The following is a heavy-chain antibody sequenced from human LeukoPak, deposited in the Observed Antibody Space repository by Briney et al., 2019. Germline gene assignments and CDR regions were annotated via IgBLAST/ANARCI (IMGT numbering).Heavy chain of an antibody. V-gene: IGHV3-48*03. CDR3: ARDRGSGCSCLFDY. CDR1: GFTFSSYE. D-gene: IGHD2-15*01. J-gene: IGHJ4*02. CDR2: FSSSGSTI. Sequence: GGSLRLSCAASGFTFSSYEMNWVRQAPGKGLEWVSYFSSSGSTIYYADSVKGRFTISRDNAKNSLYLQMNSLRAEDTAVYYCARDRGSGCSCLFDYWGQGTLVTVSS.